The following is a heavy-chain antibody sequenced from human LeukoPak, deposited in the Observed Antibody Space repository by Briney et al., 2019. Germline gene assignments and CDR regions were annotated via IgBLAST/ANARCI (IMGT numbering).Heavy chain of an antibody. CDR1: GYTFTGYR. CDR3: ARDYCSSTSCLFDY. CDR2: INPNTGGT. D-gene: IGHD2-2*01. V-gene: IGHV1-2*06. Sequence: ASVKVSCKAAGYTFTGYRMHWVRQAPGQGLEWMGRINPNTGGTEYAQKFQGRVTMTRDTSISTAYMDLSRLRSDDTAVYYCARDYCSSTSCLFDYWGQGTLVTVSS. J-gene: IGHJ4*02.